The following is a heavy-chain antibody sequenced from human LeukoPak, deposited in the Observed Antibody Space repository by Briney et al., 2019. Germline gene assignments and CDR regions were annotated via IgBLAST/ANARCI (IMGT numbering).Heavy chain of an antibody. CDR1: GYSISSGYY. Sequence: SSETLSLTCAVSGYSISSGYYWGWIRQPPGKGLEWIGSIYHSGSTYYNPSLKSRVTISVDTSKNQFSLKLRSVTAADTAVYYCGGSPAANCSSTSCYTGGFDYWGQGTLVTVSS. V-gene: IGHV4-38-2*01. D-gene: IGHD2-2*02. CDR2: IYHSGST. J-gene: IGHJ4*02. CDR3: GGSPAANCSSTSCYTGGFDY.